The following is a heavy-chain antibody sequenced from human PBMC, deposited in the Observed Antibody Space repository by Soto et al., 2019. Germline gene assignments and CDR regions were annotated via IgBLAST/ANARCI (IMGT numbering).Heavy chain of an antibody. V-gene: IGHV3-48*03. Sequence: GGSLRLSCAASGFTFSSYEMNWVRQAPGKGLEWVSYISSSGSTIYYADSVKGRFTISRDNAKNSLYLQMNSLRAEDTAVYYCARDRQWLFLDAFDIWGQGTMVTVSS. D-gene: IGHD6-19*01. CDR3: ARDRQWLFLDAFDI. J-gene: IGHJ3*02. CDR2: ISSSGSTI. CDR1: GFTFSSYE.